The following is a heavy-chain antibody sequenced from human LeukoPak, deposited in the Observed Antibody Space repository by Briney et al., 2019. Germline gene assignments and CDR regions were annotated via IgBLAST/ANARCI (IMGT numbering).Heavy chain of an antibody. CDR2: INHSGNT. Sequence: SETLSLTCAVYGGSFSGYYWSWIRQPPGKGLEWIGEINHSGNTNYNPSLKSRVTISVDTSKNQFSLKLSSVTAADTAVYYCARDRIAAVDYWGQGTLVTVSS. CDR1: GGSFSGYY. V-gene: IGHV4-34*01. CDR3: ARDRIAAVDY. D-gene: IGHD6-13*01. J-gene: IGHJ4*02.